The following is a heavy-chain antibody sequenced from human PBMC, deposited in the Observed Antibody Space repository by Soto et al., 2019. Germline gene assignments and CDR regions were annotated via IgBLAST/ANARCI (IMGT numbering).Heavy chain of an antibody. CDR3: ARGEVNRIEVMDV. V-gene: IGHV1-2*02. D-gene: IGHD6-19*01. CDR1: GYTFVDHY. CDR2: INPRNGDK. Sequence: ASVKVSCKTSGYTFVDHYLYWVRQAPGQGLEWMGWINPRNGDKKYAQKLQGRVTMTRDTTITTTYMDLSALTSDDTAVYYCARGEVNRIEVMDVGG. J-gene: IGHJ6*02.